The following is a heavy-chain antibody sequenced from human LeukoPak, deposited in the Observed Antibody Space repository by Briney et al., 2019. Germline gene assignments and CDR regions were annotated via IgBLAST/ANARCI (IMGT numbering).Heavy chain of an antibody. CDR1: GGSISSGGYC. CDR3: ARSPRSSSWYSWFDP. Sequence: SQTLSLTCAVSGGSISSGGYCWSWIRQPPGKGLEWLGYIYHSGSTYYNPSLKSRVTISVDRSKNQFSLKLSSVTAADTAVYYCARSPRSSSWYSWFDPWGQGTLVTVSS. CDR2: IYHSGST. V-gene: IGHV4-30-2*01. J-gene: IGHJ5*02. D-gene: IGHD6-13*01.